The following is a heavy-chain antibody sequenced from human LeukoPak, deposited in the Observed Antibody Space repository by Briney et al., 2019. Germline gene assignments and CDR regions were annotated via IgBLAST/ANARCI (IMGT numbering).Heavy chain of an antibody. CDR2: LSGSGGDT. CDR3: AKGPSRNIAAAGTDY. V-gene: IGHV3-23*01. CDR1: GFTFGHNA. D-gene: IGHD6-13*01. Sequence: GGSLRLSCVASGFTFGHNAMAWVRQAPGKRPEWVSALSGSGGDTFYADSVKGRFTISRDNSKNTLYLQLSSLRPDDTAVYYCAKGPSRNIAAAGTDYWGQGTLVTVSS. J-gene: IGHJ4*02.